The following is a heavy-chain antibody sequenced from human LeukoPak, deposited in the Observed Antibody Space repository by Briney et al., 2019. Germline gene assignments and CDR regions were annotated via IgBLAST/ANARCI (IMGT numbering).Heavy chain of an antibody. V-gene: IGHV4-39*01. J-gene: IGHJ4*02. CDR3: ARLNWNYKSLRY. D-gene: IGHD1-7*01. Sequence: PSETLSLTCTVSGGSISSSTYYWAWIRQPPGKGLEWIGSINYSGSTNYNPSLKSRVTISVDTSKNQLSLKLSSVTAADTAVYYCARLNWNYKSLRYWGRGTLVTVSS. CDR2: INYSGST. CDR1: GGSISSSTYY.